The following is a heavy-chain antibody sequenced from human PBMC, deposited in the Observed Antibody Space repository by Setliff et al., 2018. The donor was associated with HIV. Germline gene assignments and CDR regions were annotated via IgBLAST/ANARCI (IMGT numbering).Heavy chain of an antibody. CDR3: TRLSKYYDFWTPDS. CDR1: GYDFPHSW. D-gene: IGHD3-3*01. Sequence: ESLKISCKGSGYDFPHSWIGWVRQIPGKGLEWVAIIFPADSDTRYSPSFEGQVTISADTSISTAYLQWSSLKASDTATYYCTRLSKYYDFWTPDSWGQGTLVTVSS. CDR2: IFPADSDT. J-gene: IGHJ4*02. V-gene: IGHV5-51*01.